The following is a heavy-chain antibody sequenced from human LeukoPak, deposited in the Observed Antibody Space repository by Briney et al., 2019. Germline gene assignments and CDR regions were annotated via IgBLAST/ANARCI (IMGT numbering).Heavy chain of an antibody. J-gene: IGHJ4*02. V-gene: IGHV3-74*01. CDR2: INSDGSST. Sequence: GGSLRLSCAASGFTFSSYWMHWVRKAPGKGLVWVSRINSDGSSTGYADSVKGRFTISRDNSKNTLYLQMNSLRAEDTAVYYCAKGPGHCSSTSCYPDYWGQGTLVTVSS. CDR1: GFTFSSYW. D-gene: IGHD2-2*01. CDR3: AKGPGHCSSTSCYPDY.